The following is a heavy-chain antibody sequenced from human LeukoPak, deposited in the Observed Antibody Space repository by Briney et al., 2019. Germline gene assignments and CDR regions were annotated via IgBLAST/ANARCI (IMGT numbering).Heavy chain of an antibody. CDR3: ARSYSAYDILTGYYSYYYYGMDV. D-gene: IGHD3-9*01. CDR1: GGSISSGDYY. Sequence: SQTLSLTCTVSGGSISSGDYYWSWIRQPPGKGLEWIGYIYYSGSTNYNPSLKSRVTISVDTSKNQFSLKLSSVTAADTAVYYCARSYSAYDILTGYYSYYYYGMDVWGQGTTVTVSS. CDR2: IYYSGST. V-gene: IGHV4-61*08. J-gene: IGHJ6*02.